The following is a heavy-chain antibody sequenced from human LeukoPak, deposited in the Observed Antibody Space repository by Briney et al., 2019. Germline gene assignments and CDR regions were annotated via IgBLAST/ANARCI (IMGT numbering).Heavy chain of an antibody. J-gene: IGHJ5*02. CDR1: GGSISSGSYY. D-gene: IGHD3-3*01. Sequence: SETLSLTCTVSGGSISSGSYYWSRIRQPAGKGLEWIGRIYTSGSTNYNPSLKSRVTISVDTSKNQFSLKLSSVTAADTAVYYCAGFRSQNWFDPWGQGTLVTVSS. CDR3: AGFRSQNWFDP. CDR2: IYTSGST. V-gene: IGHV4-61*02.